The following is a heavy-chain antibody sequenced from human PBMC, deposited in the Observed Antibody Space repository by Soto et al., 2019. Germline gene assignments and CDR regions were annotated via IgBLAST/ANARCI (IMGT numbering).Heavy chain of an antibody. CDR2: IYHSGSA. Sequence: LQLQESGSRLVKPSQTLSLTCTVSGGSITSDGYSWSWSRQPPGKGVEWIGYIYHSGSAYYNPSLKGRVTTTVDTSKNQSSLILPSVTASDAAVDYCARGSCTAAGFGMDVWGQGPTVTVSS. D-gene: IGHD2-2*01. CDR1: GGSITSDGYS. V-gene: IGHV4-30-2*01. CDR3: ARGSCTAAGFGMDV. J-gene: IGHJ6*02.